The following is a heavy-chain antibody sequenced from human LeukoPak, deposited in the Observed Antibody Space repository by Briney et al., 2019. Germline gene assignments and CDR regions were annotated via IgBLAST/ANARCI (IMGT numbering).Heavy chain of an antibody. CDR2: IDYSGTT. D-gene: IGHD3-10*01. CDR3: ARHYGGSGSLHFDY. CDR1: GGSMTSTNYY. Sequence: PSETLSLTCTVFGGSMTSTNYYWSWVRQSPGQGLEWIASIDYSGTTHYSSSLKSRVTISIDTSKKQFSLKLRSETAAETAVYYCARHYGGSGSLHFDYWGQGTLVTVSS. J-gene: IGHJ4*02. V-gene: IGHV4-39*01.